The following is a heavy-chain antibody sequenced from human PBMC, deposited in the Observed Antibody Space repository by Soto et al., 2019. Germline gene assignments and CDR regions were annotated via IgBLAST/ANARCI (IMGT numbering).Heavy chain of an antibody. CDR1: GFTFSSYA. V-gene: IGHV3-23*01. CDR2: ISGSGGST. Sequence: EVQLLESGGGLVQPGGSLRLSCAASGFTFSSYAMSWVRQAPGKGLEWVSAISGSGGSTYYADSVKGRFTISRDNSKNTLYLQMNSLRAEDPAVYSCAKDLGYCSGGSCPENWGQGTLVTVSS. J-gene: IGHJ4*02. CDR3: AKDLGYCSGGSCPEN. D-gene: IGHD2-15*01.